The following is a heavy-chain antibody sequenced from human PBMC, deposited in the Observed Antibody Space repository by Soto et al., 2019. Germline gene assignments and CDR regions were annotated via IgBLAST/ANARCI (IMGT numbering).Heavy chain of an antibody. Sequence: LSLSCAASGFTFSSYEMNWVRQAPGKGLEWVSYISSSGSTIYYADSVKGRFTISRDNAKNSLYLQMNSLRVEDTAVYYCARDTVAGTPVYYYYGMDVWGQGTTVTVSS. CDR2: ISSSGSTI. CDR1: GFTFSSYE. CDR3: ARDTVAGTPVYYYYGMDV. D-gene: IGHD6-19*01. V-gene: IGHV3-48*03. J-gene: IGHJ6*02.